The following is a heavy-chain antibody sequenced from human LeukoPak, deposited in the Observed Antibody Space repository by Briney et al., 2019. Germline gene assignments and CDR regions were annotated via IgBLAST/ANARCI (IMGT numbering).Heavy chain of an antibody. CDR1: GGSFSGYY. V-gene: IGHV4-34*01. D-gene: IGHD6-13*01. CDR3: VPGVAAAGTRLSWFDP. J-gene: IGHJ5*02. Sequence: SETLSLTCAVYGGSFSGYYWSWIRQPPGRGLEWIGEINHRRSTNYNPSLKSRVTISVDTSKNQFSLKLSSVTAADTAVYYCVPGVAAAGTRLSWFDPWGQGTLVTVSS. CDR2: INHRRST.